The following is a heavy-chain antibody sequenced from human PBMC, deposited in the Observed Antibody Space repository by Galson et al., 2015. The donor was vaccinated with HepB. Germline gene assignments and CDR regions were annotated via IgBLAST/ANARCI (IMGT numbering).Heavy chain of an antibody. CDR3: AKGTTDIDY. CDR2: IGVRGTT. CDR1: GFTFSRLG. Sequence: SLRLSCAASGFTFSRLGMTWVRQAPGKGLECVSAIGVRGTTDYSDSVKARFIISRDNSKNMLYLQMNNLRAEDTAVYYCAKGTTDIDYWGQGTLVTVSS. D-gene: IGHD1-1*01. V-gene: IGHV3-23*01. J-gene: IGHJ4*02.